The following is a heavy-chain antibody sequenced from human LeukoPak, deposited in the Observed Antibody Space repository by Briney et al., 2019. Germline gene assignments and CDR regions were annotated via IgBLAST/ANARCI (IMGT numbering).Heavy chain of an antibody. V-gene: IGHV3-23*01. CDR2: ISGSGGST. D-gene: IGHD6-19*01. CDR3: AKGSSGWPYYFDY. CDR1: GFTFSSYA. Sequence: GGSLRLSCAASGFTFSSYAMSWVRQAPGKGLEWVSAISGSGGSTYYADSVKGRFTISRDNSRSTLYLQMNSLRAEDTAVYYCAKGSSGWPYYFDYWGQGNLVSVSS. J-gene: IGHJ4*02.